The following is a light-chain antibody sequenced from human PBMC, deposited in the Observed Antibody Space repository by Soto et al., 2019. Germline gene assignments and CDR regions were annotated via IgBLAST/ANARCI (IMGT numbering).Light chain of an antibody. CDR1: SGSVSTNYY. CDR3: VLYVGSGIDV. J-gene: IGLJ1*01. V-gene: IGLV8-61*01. Sequence: QTVVTQEPSFSVSPGGTVTLTCGLGSGSVSTNYYPSWYQQTPGQAPRTLIHSTNTRSSGVPDRFSGSILGNRAALTITGAQADDESDYYCVLYVGSGIDVFGTGTKLTVL. CDR2: STN.